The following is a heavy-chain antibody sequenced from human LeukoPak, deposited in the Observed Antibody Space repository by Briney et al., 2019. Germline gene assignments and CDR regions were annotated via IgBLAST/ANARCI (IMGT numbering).Heavy chain of an antibody. D-gene: IGHD3-22*01. J-gene: IGHJ3*02. V-gene: IGHV4-59*01. Sequence: SETLSLTCTASGGSISPYYWSWIRQPPGKGLEWIGYIYHSGSTTYNPSLKSRVTISVDKSKNQFSLKLSSVTAADTAVYYCARDARYYDSSGYYAFDIWGQGTMVTVSS. CDR2: IYHSGST. CDR3: ARDARYYDSSGYYAFDI. CDR1: GGSISPYY.